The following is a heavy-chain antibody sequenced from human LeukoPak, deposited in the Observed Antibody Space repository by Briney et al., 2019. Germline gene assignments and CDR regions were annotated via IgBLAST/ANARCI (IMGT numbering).Heavy chain of an antibody. CDR1: GGSISSSNW. J-gene: IGHJ6*03. D-gene: IGHD3-3*01. CDR2: IYHSGST. V-gene: IGHV4-4*02. CDR3: ARGTGDYDFWSGGLNMDV. Sequence: TSETLSLTCAVSGGSISSSNWWSWVRQPPGKGLEWIGEIYHSGSTNYNPSLKSRDTIPVDKHKHHLSLTQRSVTCRDARVFQCARGTGDYDFWSGGLNMDVWGKGTTVTVSS.